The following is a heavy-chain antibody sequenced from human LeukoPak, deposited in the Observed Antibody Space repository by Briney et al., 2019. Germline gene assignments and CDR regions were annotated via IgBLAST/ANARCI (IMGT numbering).Heavy chain of an antibody. CDR2: IYYSGST. V-gene: IGHV4-59*08. J-gene: IGHJ4*02. CDR1: GGSISSYY. D-gene: IGHD2-15*01. CDR3: ARREYGIFDY. Sequence: SETLSLTCTVSGGSISSYYWSWIRQPPGKGLEWIGYIYYSGSTNYNPSLKSRVTISVDTSKNQFSLKLSSVTAADTAVYYCARREYGIFDYWGQGTLATVSS.